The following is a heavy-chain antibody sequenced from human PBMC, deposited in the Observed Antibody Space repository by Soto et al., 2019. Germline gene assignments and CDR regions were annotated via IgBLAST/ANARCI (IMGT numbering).Heavy chain of an antibody. J-gene: IGHJ4*02. CDR3: ARPDSSSWAAPFDY. D-gene: IGHD6-13*01. V-gene: IGHV4-39*01. CDR1: GGSISSSNW. Sequence: SETLSLTCAVSGGSISSSNWWSWIRQPPGKGLEWIGSSSFTGNTYFNPSLRTRVTIFVDTSKNQFSLKLNSVTAADTAVYYCARPDSSSWAAPFDYWGQGTLVTVSS. CDR2: SSFTGNT.